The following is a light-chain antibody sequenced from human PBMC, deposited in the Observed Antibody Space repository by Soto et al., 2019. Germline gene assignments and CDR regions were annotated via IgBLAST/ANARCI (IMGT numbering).Light chain of an antibody. CDR1: SSDVGGYNY. CDR2: DVS. Sequence: QSVLTQPASVSGSPGQSITISCTGTSSDVGGYNYVSWYQQHPGKAPKLMIYDVSNRPSGVSNRFSGSKSGNTASLTISGLQAEDEADYYCSSYTGTNNFGVFGPGTKLTVL. V-gene: IGLV2-14*01. J-gene: IGLJ1*01. CDR3: SSYTGTNNFGV.